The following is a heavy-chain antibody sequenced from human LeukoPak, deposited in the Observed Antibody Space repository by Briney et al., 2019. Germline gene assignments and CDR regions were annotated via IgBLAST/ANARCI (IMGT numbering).Heavy chain of an antibody. CDR1: GLTFSTYA. CDR2: LSDSGGST. Sequence: PGGSLRLSCAASGLTFSTYAMTWVRQAPGKGLEWVSTLSDSGGSTYYADSVKGRFTISRDNSKNTLYLEVNSLRAEDTAVYYCARKYSSSWYDYFDYWGQGTLVTVSS. CDR3: ARKYSSSWYDYFDY. V-gene: IGHV3-23*01. J-gene: IGHJ4*02. D-gene: IGHD6-13*01.